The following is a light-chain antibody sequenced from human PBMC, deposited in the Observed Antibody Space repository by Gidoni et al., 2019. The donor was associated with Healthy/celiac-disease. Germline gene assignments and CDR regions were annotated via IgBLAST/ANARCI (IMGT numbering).Light chain of an antibody. Sequence: EIALTQSPGTLSLSRGERATLSCRASQSVSSSYLAWYQQKPGQAPRLLIYGASSRATGIPDRFSGSGSGTDFTLTISRLEPEDFAVYYCQQYGSSPPYTFXQXTKLEIK. J-gene: IGKJ2*01. CDR3: QQYGSSPPYT. CDR1: QSVSSSY. CDR2: GAS. V-gene: IGKV3-20*01.